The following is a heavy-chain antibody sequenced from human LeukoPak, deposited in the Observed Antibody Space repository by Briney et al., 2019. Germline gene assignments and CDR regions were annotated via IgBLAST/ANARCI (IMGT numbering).Heavy chain of an antibody. CDR1: GYTFTGYY. D-gene: IGHD2-2*01. CDR3: AREPVVLVPAAIFNWFDP. Sequence: ASVKVSCKASGYTFTGYYIHWVRQAPGQGLEWMGWINPNSGGTNYAQKFQGRVIMTRDTSISTAYMELSRLRFDDTAVYYCAREPVVLVPAAIFNWFDPWGQGTLVTVSS. J-gene: IGHJ5*02. CDR2: INPNSGGT. V-gene: IGHV1-2*02.